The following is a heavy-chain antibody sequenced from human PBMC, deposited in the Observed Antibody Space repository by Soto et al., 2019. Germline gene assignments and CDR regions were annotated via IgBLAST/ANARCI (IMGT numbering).Heavy chain of an antibody. V-gene: IGHV4-34*01. Sequence: SETLSLTCAVYGGSVCGYYWSWIRQPPGKGLEWIGEINHSGSTNYNPSLKSRVTISVDTSKNQFSLKLSSVTAADTAVYYCASGYCTNGVCPRNNWFDPWGQGTLVTVSS. CDR1: GGSVCGYY. D-gene: IGHD2-8*01. CDR3: ASGYCTNGVCPRNNWFDP. J-gene: IGHJ5*02. CDR2: INHSGST.